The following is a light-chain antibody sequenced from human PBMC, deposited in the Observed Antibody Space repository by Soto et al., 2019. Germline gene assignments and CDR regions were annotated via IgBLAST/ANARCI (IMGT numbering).Light chain of an antibody. J-gene: IGKJ4*01. Sequence: DIQMTQSPSSLSASVGDRVTITCRASQSITMYLNWYRQKPGKAPKLLIYAASSLQSGVPSRFSGSGSETEFTLSISSLQPEDFATYFCQQIYSAPLTFGGGTKVDIK. CDR2: AAS. CDR3: QQIYSAPLT. CDR1: QSITMY. V-gene: IGKV1-39*01.